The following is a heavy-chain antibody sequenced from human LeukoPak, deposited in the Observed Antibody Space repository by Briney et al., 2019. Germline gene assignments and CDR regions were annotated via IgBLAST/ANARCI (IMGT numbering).Heavy chain of an antibody. CDR3: ARGYSSGWGYYFDY. D-gene: IGHD6-19*01. Sequence: GRSLRLSCAASGFTFSSYGMHWVRQAPGKGLEWVAVISYDGSNKYYADSVKGRFTISRDNSKNTLYLQMNSLRAEDTAVYYCARGYSSGWGYYFDYWGQGTLVTVSS. CDR1: GFTFSSYG. V-gene: IGHV3-30*03. J-gene: IGHJ4*02. CDR2: ISYDGSNK.